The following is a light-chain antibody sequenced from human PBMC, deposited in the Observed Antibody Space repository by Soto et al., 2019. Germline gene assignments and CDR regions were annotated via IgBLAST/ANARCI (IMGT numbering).Light chain of an antibody. Sequence: QSVLTQPPSASGSPGQSVTISCTGTSSDVGGYNYVSWYQQHPGKAPKLMIYEVNKRPSGVPDRFSGSKSGNTASLTVSGLQADDEAYYYCSSYAGSNNYVFGTGTKLTVL. CDR1: SSDVGGYNY. J-gene: IGLJ1*01. CDR3: SSYAGSNNYV. V-gene: IGLV2-8*01. CDR2: EVN.